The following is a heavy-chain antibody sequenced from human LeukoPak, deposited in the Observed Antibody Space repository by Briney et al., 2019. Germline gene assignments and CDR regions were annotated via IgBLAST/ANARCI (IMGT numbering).Heavy chain of an antibody. V-gene: IGHV3-30*03. J-gene: IGHJ6*03. CDR1: GFTFSSYG. CDR3: ARDSLRTALYYMDV. CDR2: ISYDGSNK. Sequence: GGSLRLSCAASGFTFSSYGMHWVRQAPGKGLEWVAVISYDGSNKYYADSVKGRFTISRDNSKNSLYLQMNSLRAADTAVYYCARDSLRTALYYMDVWGKGTTVTVSS.